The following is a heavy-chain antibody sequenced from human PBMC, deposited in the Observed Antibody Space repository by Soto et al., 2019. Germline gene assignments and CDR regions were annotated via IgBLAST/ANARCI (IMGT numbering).Heavy chain of an antibody. V-gene: IGHV3-74*01. D-gene: IGHD2-21*02. CDR1: GFSFSNAW. CDR3: ARGGDPDY. J-gene: IGHJ4*02. CDR2: LQTDGSHP. Sequence: GGSLRLSCAASGFSFSNAWMGWVRQAPGEGLMWVSRLQTDGSHPDYADSVKGRFTISRDNAKNTLYLQMNNLRAEDTAVYYCARGGDPDYWGQGTLVTVSS.